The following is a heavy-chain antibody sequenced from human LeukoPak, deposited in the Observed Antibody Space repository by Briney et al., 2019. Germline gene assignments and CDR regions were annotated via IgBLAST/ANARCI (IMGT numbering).Heavy chain of an antibody. V-gene: IGHV1-69*13. CDR3: ARVRVNIRGVTTFDP. CDR2: IIPIFGTA. J-gene: IGHJ5*02. CDR1: GGTFSSYA. Sequence: SVKGSCKASGGTFSSYAISWVGQAPGQGLEWMGGIIPIFGTANYAQKFQGRVTITADESTSTAYMELSSLRSEDTAVYYCARVRVNIRGVTTFDPWGQGTLVTVSS. D-gene: IGHD3-10*01.